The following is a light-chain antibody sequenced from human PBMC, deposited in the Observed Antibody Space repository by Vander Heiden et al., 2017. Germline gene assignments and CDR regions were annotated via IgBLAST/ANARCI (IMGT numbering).Light chain of an antibody. CDR2: GAS. J-gene: IGKJ1*01. CDR1: QSVSSN. CDR3: QQYNNWPPGT. Sequence: DIVMTQAPSTLSVSPGDRATLSCRASQSVSSNLAWYQQNPGQAPRLLIYGASARATGIPARFSGSGSGTEFTLTISSLQSEDFAVYDCQQYNNWPPGTFGQGTKVEIK. V-gene: IGKV3-15*01.